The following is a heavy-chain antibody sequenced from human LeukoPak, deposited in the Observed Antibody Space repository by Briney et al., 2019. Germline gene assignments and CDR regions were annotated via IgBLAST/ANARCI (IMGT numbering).Heavy chain of an antibody. J-gene: IGHJ4*02. V-gene: IGHV1-69*05. D-gene: IGHD1-7*01. Sequence: ASVKVSCKASGYTFTGYYMHWVRQAPGQGLEWMGGIIPIFGTANYAQKFQGRVTITTDESTSTAYMELSSLRSEDMAVYYCARVSSNWNYVHYFDYWGQGTLVTVSS. CDR3: ARVSSNWNYVHYFDY. CDR1: GYTFTGYY. CDR2: IIPIFGTA.